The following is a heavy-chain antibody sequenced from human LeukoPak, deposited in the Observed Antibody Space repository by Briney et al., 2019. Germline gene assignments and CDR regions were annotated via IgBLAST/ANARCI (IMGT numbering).Heavy chain of an antibody. CDR1: GYTFNNYG. D-gene: IGHD3-9*01. Sequence: ASVRVSCKASGYTFNNYGISWVRQAPGQGLEGMGWVTSYNGETNYAQKFQGRVTMSTDTSTSTAYMELRGLRFDDTAIYYCAKDWHILTGRNCFDPWGQGTLVTVSS. CDR2: VTSYNGET. V-gene: IGHV1-18*01. CDR3: AKDWHILTGRNCFDP. J-gene: IGHJ5*02.